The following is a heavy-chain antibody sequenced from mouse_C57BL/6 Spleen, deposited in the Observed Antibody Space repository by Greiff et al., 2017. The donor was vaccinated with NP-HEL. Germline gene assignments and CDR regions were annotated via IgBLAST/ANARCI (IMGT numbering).Heavy chain of an antibody. Sequence: EVKLVESGGGLVQPGGSLKLSCAASGFTFSDYYMYWVRQTPEKRLEWVAYISNGGGSTYYPDTVKGRFTISRDNAKNTLYLQMSRLKSEDTAMYYCARQDYYGSPYAMDYWGQGTSVTVSS. V-gene: IGHV5-12*01. D-gene: IGHD1-1*01. CDR3: ARQDYYGSPYAMDY. CDR1: GFTFSDYY. CDR2: ISNGGGST. J-gene: IGHJ4*01.